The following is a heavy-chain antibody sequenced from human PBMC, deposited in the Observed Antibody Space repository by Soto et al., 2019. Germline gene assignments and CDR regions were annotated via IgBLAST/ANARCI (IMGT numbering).Heavy chain of an antibody. CDR3: ARVLRITIFGGSYYYYGMDV. Sequence: ASVKVSCKASGYTFTSYGISWVRQAPGQGLEWMGWISAYNGNTNYAQKLQGRVTMTTDTSTSTAYMELRSLRSDYTAVYYCARVLRITIFGGSYYYYGMDVWGQGTTVTVSS. J-gene: IGHJ6*02. V-gene: IGHV1-18*04. CDR1: GYTFTSYG. D-gene: IGHD3-3*01. CDR2: ISAYNGNT.